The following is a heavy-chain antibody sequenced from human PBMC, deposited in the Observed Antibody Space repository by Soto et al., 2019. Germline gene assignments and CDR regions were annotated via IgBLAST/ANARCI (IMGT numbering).Heavy chain of an antibody. J-gene: IGHJ4*02. CDR3: ARGEAVAGSIFDY. CDR2: IIPILGIA. D-gene: IGHD6-19*01. CDR1: RGTFSSYT. V-gene: IGHV1-69*02. Sequence: QVQLVQSGAEVKKPGSSVKVSCKASRGTFSSYTISWVRQAPGQGLEWMGRIIPILGIANYAQKFQGRVTITADKSTSTAYMELSSLRSEDTAVYYCARGEAVAGSIFDYWGQGTLVTVSS.